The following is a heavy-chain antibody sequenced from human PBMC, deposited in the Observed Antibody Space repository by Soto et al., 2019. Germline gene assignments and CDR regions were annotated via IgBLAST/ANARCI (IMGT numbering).Heavy chain of an antibody. CDR2: ISYDGSNK. V-gene: IGHV3-30*18. CDR3: AKDPLRVVPATYYYYYGMDV. Sequence: GGSMRLSCAASGCSFSSYGMHWVRQAPGKGLEWVAVISYDGSNKYYADSVKGRFTISRDNSKNTLYLQMNSLRAEDTAVYYCAKDPLRVVPATYYYYYGMDVWGQGTTVTVAS. CDR1: GCSFSSYG. J-gene: IGHJ6*02. D-gene: IGHD2-2*01.